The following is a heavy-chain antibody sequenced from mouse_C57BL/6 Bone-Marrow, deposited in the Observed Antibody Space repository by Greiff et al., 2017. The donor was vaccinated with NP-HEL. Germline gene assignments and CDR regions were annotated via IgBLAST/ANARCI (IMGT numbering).Heavy chain of an antibody. CDR1: GYTFTDYY. CDR3: ARVEDGSSLYYFDY. D-gene: IGHD1-1*01. V-gene: IGHV1-76*01. CDR2: IYPGSGNT. J-gene: IGHJ2*01. Sequence: QVQLQQSGAELVRPGASVKLSCKASGYTFTDYYINWVKQRPGQGLEWIARIYPGSGNTYYNEKFKGKATLTAEKSSSTAYMQLSSLTSEDSAVYFCARVEDGSSLYYFDYWGQGTTLTVSS.